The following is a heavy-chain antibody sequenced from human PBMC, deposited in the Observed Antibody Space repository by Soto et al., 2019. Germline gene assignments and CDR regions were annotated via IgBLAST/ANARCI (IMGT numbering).Heavy chain of an antibody. CDR2: SSSSGGYT. J-gene: IGHJ6*02. D-gene: IGHD3-16*01. CDR1: GFSVGDNY. CDR3: ARSSGRRHVFTFDYGLDV. V-gene: IGHV3-11*06. Sequence: PGGSLRLSCAASGFSVGDNYMTWIRQAPGKGLEWLSYSSSSGGYTNYADSVKGRFTISRDNAKNSLYLQMDSLRAEDTAMYFCARSSGRRHVFTFDYGLDVWGQGTTVTVSS.